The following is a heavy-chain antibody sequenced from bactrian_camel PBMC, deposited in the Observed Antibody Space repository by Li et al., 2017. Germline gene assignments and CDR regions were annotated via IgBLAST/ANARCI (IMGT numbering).Heavy chain of an antibody. D-gene: IGHD5*01. CDR1: GYTSHSNC. J-gene: IGHJ6*01. V-gene: IGHV3S1*01. Sequence: HVQLVESGGGSVQAGGSLRLSCAVAGYTSHSNCLGWFRRTDEQEREGLAAIVIRDGRTHTADSVKGRFTISQDNAKNTVHLQMNSLKPEDTAMYYCAADRNPGYRYCTMAARGQAPPADSGYWAQGTQVTVS. CDR3: AADRNPGYRYCTMAARGQAPPADSGY. CDR2: IVIRDGRT.